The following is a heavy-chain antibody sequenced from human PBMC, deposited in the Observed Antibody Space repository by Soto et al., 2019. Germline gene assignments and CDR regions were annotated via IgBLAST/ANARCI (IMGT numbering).Heavy chain of an antibody. CDR3: ARCISNGWQVDY. J-gene: IGHJ4*02. CDR1: GFTFSDSA. Sequence: GALRLSCAASGFTFSDSAMHWVRQASGKGLEWVGRIRNKTNNYATTYIASVKGRFTISRDDSKNTVYLQMNSLKIDDTAMYYCARCISNGWQVDYWGQGTLVTVSS. CDR2: IRNKTNNYAT. D-gene: IGHD6-19*01. V-gene: IGHV3-73*01.